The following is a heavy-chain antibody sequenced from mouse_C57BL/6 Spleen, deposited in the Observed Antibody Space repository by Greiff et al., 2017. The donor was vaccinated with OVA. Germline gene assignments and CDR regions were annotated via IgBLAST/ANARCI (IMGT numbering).Heavy chain of an antibody. J-gene: IGHJ4*01. CDR3: ARATTVVATGAMDY. V-gene: IGHV1-72*01. D-gene: IGHD1-1*01. Sequence: QVQLQQSGAELVKPGASVKLSCKASGYTFTSYWMHWVKQRPGRGLEWIGRIDPNSGGTKYNEKFKSKATLTVDKPSSTAYMQLSSLTSEDSAVYYCARATTVVATGAMDYWGQGTSVTVSS. CDR1: GYTFTSYW. CDR2: IDPNSGGT.